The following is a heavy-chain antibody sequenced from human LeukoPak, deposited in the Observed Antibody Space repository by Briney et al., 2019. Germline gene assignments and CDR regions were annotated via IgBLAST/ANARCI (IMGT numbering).Heavy chain of an antibody. V-gene: IGHV4-34*01. CDR3: ARIGVVAATWFDY. J-gene: IGHJ4*02. D-gene: IGHD2-15*01. Sequence: SETLSLTCAVYGGSFSGYYWSWIRQPPGKGLEWIGEINHSGSTNYNPSLKSRVTISVDTSKNQFSLKLSSVTAADTAVYYCARIGVVAATWFDYWGQGTLVTVSS. CDR1: GGSFSGYY. CDR2: INHSGST.